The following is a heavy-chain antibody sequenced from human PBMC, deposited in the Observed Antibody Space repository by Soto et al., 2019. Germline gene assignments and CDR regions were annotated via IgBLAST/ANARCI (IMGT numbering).Heavy chain of an antibody. CDR1: GFTFSSYG. V-gene: IGHV3-30*03. CDR3: SGKGALTISGNISRNSLYLQMKSLGAEDTAVYYCAKVSVTYYYDSSEVREFDY. CDR2: ISYDGSNK. J-gene: IGHJ4*02. D-gene: IGHD1-26*01. Sequence: GGSLRLSCAASGFTFSSYGMHWVRQAPGKGLEWVAVISYDGSNKYYADSVKGRFTISRDNSKKTPYLQRNSLRAEGNNACAHSGKGALTISGNISRNSLYLQMKSLGAEDTAVYYCAKVSVTYYYDSSEVREFDYWGQGTLVTVSS.